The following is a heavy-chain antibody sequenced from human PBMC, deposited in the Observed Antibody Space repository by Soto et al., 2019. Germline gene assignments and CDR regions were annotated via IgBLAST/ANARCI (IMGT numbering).Heavy chain of an antibody. CDR3: ASSSRGSYTY. V-gene: IGHV3-11*06. J-gene: IGHJ4*02. D-gene: IGHD1-26*01. CDR2: ISSSSSYT. CDR1: GFTFSDYY. Sequence: PGGSLRLSCVASGFTFSDYYMSWIRQAPGKGLEWVSYISSSSSYTNYADSVKGRFTISRDNAKNSLYLQMNSLRAEDTAVYYCASSSRGSYTYWGQGTLVTVSS.